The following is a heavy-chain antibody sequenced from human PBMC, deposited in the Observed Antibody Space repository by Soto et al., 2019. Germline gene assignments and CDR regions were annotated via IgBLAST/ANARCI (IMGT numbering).Heavy chain of an antibody. V-gene: IGHV1-3*04. CDR2: VNTGNGNT. CDR1: GYTFTTYG. CDR3: AVGPESGEFDD. Sequence: ASVKVSCTASGYTFTTYGMHWVRQAPGQRLEWMGWVNTGNGNTAYSQKFQGRVTITRDTSASTGYMEVSSLSSEDMAVEDCAVGPESGEFDDWGQGTLVTV. J-gene: IGHJ4*02. D-gene: IGHD3-3*01.